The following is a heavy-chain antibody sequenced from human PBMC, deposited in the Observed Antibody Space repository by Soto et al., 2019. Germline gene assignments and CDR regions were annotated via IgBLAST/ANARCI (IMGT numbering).Heavy chain of an antibody. CDR3: AKGDVSGGYYSRNFDY. CDR1: GFTFSSYG. CDR2: ISYDGSNK. V-gene: IGHV3-30*18. J-gene: IGHJ4*02. D-gene: IGHD3-22*01. Sequence: QVQLVESGGGVVQPGRSLRLSCAASGFTFSSYGMHWVRQAPGKGLEWVAVISYDGSNKYYADSVKGRFTISRDNSKNTRYLQMNSRRAEDTAVYYGAKGDVSGGYYSRNFDYGGQGTLVTVSS.